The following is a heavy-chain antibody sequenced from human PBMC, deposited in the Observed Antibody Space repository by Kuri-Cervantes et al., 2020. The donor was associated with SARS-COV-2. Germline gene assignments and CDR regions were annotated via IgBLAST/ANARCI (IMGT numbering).Heavy chain of an antibody. V-gene: IGHV1-69*13. J-gene: IGHJ5*02. D-gene: IGHD2-15*01. CDR2: IIPIFGTA. CDR1: GGTFSSYA. CDR3: ATFGVAATPTWFDP. Sequence: SVKVSCKASGGTFSSYAISWVRQAPGQGLEWMGGIIPIFGTANYAQKFQGRVTITADESTSTVYMELSSLRSEDTAVYYCATFGVAATPTWFDPWGQGTLVTVSS.